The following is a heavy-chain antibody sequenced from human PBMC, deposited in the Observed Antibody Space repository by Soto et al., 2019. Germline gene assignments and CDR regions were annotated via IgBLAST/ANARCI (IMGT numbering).Heavy chain of an antibody. Sequence: QVQLVQSGAEVKKPGASVKVSCKASGYTFTGYYMHWVRQAPGQGLEWMGWINPNSGGTNYAQKCQGRVTMTRDTSISTAYMELSRLRSDDTAVYYCAAEGIAAAGTSYYYRMDVWGQGTTVTVSS. V-gene: IGHV1-2*02. J-gene: IGHJ6*02. CDR3: AAEGIAAAGTSYYYRMDV. CDR2: INPNSGGT. D-gene: IGHD6-13*01. CDR1: GYTFTGYY.